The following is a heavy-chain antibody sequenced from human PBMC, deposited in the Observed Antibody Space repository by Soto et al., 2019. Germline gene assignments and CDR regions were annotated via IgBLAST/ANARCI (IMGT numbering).Heavy chain of an antibody. D-gene: IGHD6-19*01. Sequence: QLQLQESGPGLVKPSETLSLTCTVSGGSISSRSYYWGWIRQPPGKGLEWIGKIYYSGNTYCNPSLKSRVTISVDTSTNQCSLRLSSVTAADTAVYSCATACEPVAGFSWGQGALVTFSS. CDR1: GGSISSRSYY. CDR3: ATACEPVAGFS. J-gene: IGHJ5*02. CDR2: IYYSGNT. V-gene: IGHV4-39*01.